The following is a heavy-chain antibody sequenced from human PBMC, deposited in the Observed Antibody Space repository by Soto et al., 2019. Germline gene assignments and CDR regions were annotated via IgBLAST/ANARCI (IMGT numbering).Heavy chain of an antibody. CDR2: IDPSDSYT. J-gene: IGHJ6*02. CDR1: GYIFTSYW. V-gene: IGHV5-10-1*01. CDR3: AREYGGYDSYYYYYGMDV. Sequence: GESVKISCKCSGYIFTSYWSSWVRQMPGKGLEWMGRIDPSDSYTNYSPSFQGHVTISADKSISTAYLQWSSLKASDTAMYYCAREYGGYDSYYYYYGMDVWGQGTTVTV. D-gene: IGHD5-12*01.